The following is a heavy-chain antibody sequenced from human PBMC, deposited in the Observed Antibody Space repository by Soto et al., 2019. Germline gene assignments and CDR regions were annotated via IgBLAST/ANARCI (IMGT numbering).Heavy chain of an antibody. CDR1: GFTFSSYA. V-gene: IGHV3-30-3*01. CDR2: ISYDGSNK. J-gene: IGHJ6*02. D-gene: IGHD2-21*02. CDR3: ARVYGVTQPEYCCSYCGMDV. Sequence: PGGSLRLSCAASGFTFSSYAMHWVRQAPGKGLEWVAVISYDGSNKYYADSVKGRFTISRDNSKNTLYLQMNSLRAEDTAVYYCARVYGVTQPEYCCSYCGMDVWGQGTTVTVAS.